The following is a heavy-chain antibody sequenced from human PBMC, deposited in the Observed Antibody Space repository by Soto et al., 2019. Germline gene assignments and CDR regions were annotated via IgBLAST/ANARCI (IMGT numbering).Heavy chain of an antibody. D-gene: IGHD5-18*01. CDR1: GGFISSSSYY. CDR2: IYYSGST. Sequence: SETLSLTCTVSGGFISSSSYYWGWIRQPPGKGLEWIGSIYYSGSTYYNPSLKSRVTISVDTSKNQFSLKLSSVTAADTAVYYCARRRRIQLSSNFDYWGQGTLVTVSS. CDR3: ARRRRIQLSSNFDY. J-gene: IGHJ4*02. V-gene: IGHV4-39*01.